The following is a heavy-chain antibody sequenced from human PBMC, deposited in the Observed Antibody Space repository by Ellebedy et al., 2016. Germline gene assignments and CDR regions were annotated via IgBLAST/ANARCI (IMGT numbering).Heavy chain of an antibody. CDR1: GGSISSGDHY. Sequence: SETLSLXXTVSGGSISSGDHYWSWIRQPPGKGLEWIGFIYYSGSTNYNPSLKSRVTISVDTSKNQFSLKLSSVTAADTAVYYCARASRSDIAVCDYWGQGTLVTVSS. J-gene: IGHJ4*02. CDR3: ARASRSDIAVCDY. D-gene: IGHD6-19*01. V-gene: IGHV4-61*08. CDR2: IYYSGST.